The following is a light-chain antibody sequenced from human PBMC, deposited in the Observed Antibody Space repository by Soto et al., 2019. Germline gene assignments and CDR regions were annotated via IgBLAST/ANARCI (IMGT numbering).Light chain of an antibody. CDR1: HDIKKY. CDR3: QRYDSLPPT. CDR2: DAS. J-gene: IGKJ5*01. V-gene: IGKV1-33*01. Sequence: DIQMTQSPSSLSASVGDRVTITCQASHDIKKYLNWFQEKPGKAPKLLIIDASNLQTGVPSRFSGSGSGTPFTFTISSLQPEDIARYYCQRYDSLPPTFGQGTRLDIK.